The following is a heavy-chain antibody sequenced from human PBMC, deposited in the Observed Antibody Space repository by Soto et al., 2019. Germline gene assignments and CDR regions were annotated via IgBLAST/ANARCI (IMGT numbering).Heavy chain of an antibody. CDR3: TTYHGDYNFDH. J-gene: IGHJ5*02. CDR2: FDPDEAET. V-gene: IGHV1-24*01. Sequence: QVQLVQSGAEVKKPGASVKVSCKVSGYTLNEVAMHWVRQAPGKGLEWLGGFDPDEAETIYAQHFHGRVNMNEEKSTDTVYMELSSLRSEDTDLSFCTTYHGDYNFDHWGQGTLVTVSS. CDR1: GYTLNEVA. D-gene: IGHD4-17*01.